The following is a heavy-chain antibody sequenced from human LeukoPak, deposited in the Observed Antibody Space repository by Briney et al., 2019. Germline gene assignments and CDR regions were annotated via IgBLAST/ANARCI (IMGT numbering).Heavy chain of an antibody. V-gene: IGHV3-13*01. CDR3: ARGGGRYCSGGSCFDY. CDR2: IGTAGDT. Sequence: PGGSLRLSCAASGFTFSSYDMHWVRQATGKGLEWVSAIGTAGDTYYPGSVKGRFTISRENAKNSSYLQMNSLRAGDTAVYYCARGGGRYCSGGSCFDYWGQGTLVTVSS. D-gene: IGHD2-15*01. CDR1: GFTFSSYD. J-gene: IGHJ4*02.